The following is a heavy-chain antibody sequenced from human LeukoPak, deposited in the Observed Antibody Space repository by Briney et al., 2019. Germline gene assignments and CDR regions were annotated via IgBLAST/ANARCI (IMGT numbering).Heavy chain of an antibody. CDR1: GGSISSSSYY. CDR2: IYYTGGT. J-gene: IGHJ5*02. V-gene: IGHV4-39*07. Sequence: SETLSLTCTVSGGSISSSSYYWGWIRQPPGKGLEWIGSIYYTGGTYYNPSLKSRLTISVDTSKNQFSLKLTSVTAADTAVYYCARDWDGGLWFGKTNWFDPWGQGTLVTVSS. D-gene: IGHD3-10*01. CDR3: ARDWDGGLWFGKTNWFDP.